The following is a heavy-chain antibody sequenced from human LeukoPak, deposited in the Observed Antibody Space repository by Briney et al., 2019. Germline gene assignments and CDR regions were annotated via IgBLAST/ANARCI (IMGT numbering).Heavy chain of an antibody. CDR3: AREMGVVTAHGIDV. D-gene: IGHD4-23*01. Sequence: SETLSLTCIVSGGSISSISSNNYHWGWIRQPPGKGLEWIGSIYYSGSTYYNPSLKSRVTISVDTSKNQFSLKLSSVTATDTALYYCAREMGVVTAHGIDVWGQGTTVTVSS. CDR2: IYYSGST. J-gene: IGHJ6*02. V-gene: IGHV4-39*02. CDR1: GGSISSISSNNYH.